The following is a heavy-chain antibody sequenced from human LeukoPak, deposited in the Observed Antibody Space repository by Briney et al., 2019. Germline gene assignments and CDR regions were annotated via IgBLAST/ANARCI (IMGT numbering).Heavy chain of an antibody. Sequence: ASVKVSCKASGGTFSSYAISWVRQAPGQGLEWMGGIIPIFGTANYAQKFQGRVTITADESTSTAYMELSSLRSEDTAVYYCAKRRQYSSTHFHFDYWGQGTLITVSS. J-gene: IGHJ4*02. CDR1: GGTFSSYA. D-gene: IGHD6-13*01. CDR3: AKRRQYSSTHFHFDY. CDR2: IIPIFGTA. V-gene: IGHV1-69*13.